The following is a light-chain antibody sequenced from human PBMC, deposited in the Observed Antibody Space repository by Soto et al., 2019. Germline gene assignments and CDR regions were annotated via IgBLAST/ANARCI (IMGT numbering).Light chain of an antibody. V-gene: IGLV2-14*01. CDR3: SSYTSSSTYV. CDR2: DVS. J-gene: IGLJ1*01. CDR1: SSDVGGYNY. Sequence: QSVLTQPASVSGSPGQSITISCTGKSSDVGGYNYVSWYQQHPGKAPKLMIYDVSNRPSEVSNRFSGSKSGNTASLTISGLQAEDEADYYCSSYTSSSTYVFGTGTKVTVL.